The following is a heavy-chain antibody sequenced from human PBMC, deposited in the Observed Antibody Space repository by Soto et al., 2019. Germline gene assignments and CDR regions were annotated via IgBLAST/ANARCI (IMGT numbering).Heavy chain of an antibody. CDR2: MNPNSGDT. CDR3: ARVGGNWNDDYFDY. CDR1: GYTFSDHD. V-gene: IGHV1-8*01. D-gene: IGHD1-1*01. Sequence: QVQLVQSGAEVKKPGASVKVSCMASGYTFSDHDINWVRQATGQGPEWLGWMNPNSGDTGYAQNFQGRVTMTRDNSIRTAYMELSSLRSEDTAVYYCARVGGNWNDDYFDYWGQGTLVTVSS. J-gene: IGHJ4*02.